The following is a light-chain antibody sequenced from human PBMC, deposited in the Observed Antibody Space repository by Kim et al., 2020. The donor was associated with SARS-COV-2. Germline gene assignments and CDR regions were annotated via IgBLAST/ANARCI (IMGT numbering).Light chain of an antibody. CDR2: GAS. J-gene: IGKJ2*01. CDR3: QQLNSYPYT. CDR1: QDINTY. Sequence: SASIGDRVTITCRASQDINTYLAWFHQMPGKAPKLLISGASTLQSGVPSRFSGSGSGTEFTLTISSLQPGDFATYYCQQLNSYPYTFGQGTKLEI. V-gene: IGKV1-9*01.